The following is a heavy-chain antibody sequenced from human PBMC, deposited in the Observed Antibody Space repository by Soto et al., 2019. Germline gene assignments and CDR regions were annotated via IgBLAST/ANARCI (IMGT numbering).Heavy chain of an antibody. J-gene: IGHJ3*02. Sequence: QVQLVQSGAEVKKPGSSVKVSCKYSGGTVSSHTISWVRQAPGQGLEWMGMIIPIVGVAHYTQRLQDRVTITADKSTSKAYKELSSLRCDEKAVYYYSRASHDYVGNPHTDAVDIWGQGTMLIVSS. V-gene: IGHV1-69*02. D-gene: IGHD3-16*01. CDR3: SRASHDYVGNPHTDAVDI. CDR1: GGTVSSHT. CDR2: IIPIVGVA.